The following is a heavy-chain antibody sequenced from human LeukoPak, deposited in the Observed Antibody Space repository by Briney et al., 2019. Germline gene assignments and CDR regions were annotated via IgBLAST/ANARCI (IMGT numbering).Heavy chain of an antibody. CDR3: AKDKAQAYHALGSLVL. D-gene: IGHD3-10*01. V-gene: IGHV3-9*01. CDR2: LNWYRGGI. J-gene: IGHJ4*02. Sequence: TGGSLRLSCAASGFTFEDYAMHWVGQAPGKGLEGVSGLNWYRGGIVYEDSVKGRFTISRENAKGSLYLQMNNLRNEDTALYYCAKDKAQAYHALGSLVLWGQGTLVTVSS. CDR1: GFTFEDYA.